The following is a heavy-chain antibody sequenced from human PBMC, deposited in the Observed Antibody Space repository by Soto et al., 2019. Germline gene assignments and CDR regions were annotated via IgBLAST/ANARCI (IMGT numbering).Heavy chain of an antibody. V-gene: IGHV3-48*02. J-gene: IGHJ4*02. D-gene: IGHD2-15*01. Sequence: EVQLVESGGGLVQPGGSLRLSCAASGFTFSSYSMNWVRQAPGKGLEWVSYISSRSSTIYYADSVKGRFTISRDNAKNSLYLQMNSLRDEDTAVYYCARVVAFDAGWWDYWGQGTLVTVSS. CDR1: GFTFSSYS. CDR3: ARVVAFDAGWWDY. CDR2: ISSRSSTI.